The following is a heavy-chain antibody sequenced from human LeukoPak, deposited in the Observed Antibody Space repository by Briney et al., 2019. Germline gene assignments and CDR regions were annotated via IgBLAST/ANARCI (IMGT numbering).Heavy chain of an antibody. D-gene: IGHD6-19*01. J-gene: IGHJ4*02. Sequence: SQTLSLTCAISGDSVSSNSVTWNWIRQSPSRGLEWLGRTYYRSTWYNDYAVSVKSRITINPDISKNQFSLQLNSVTPEDTAVYYCARSPSPYSSGWYFDYWGQGTLVTVSS. CDR3: ARSPSPYSSGWYFDY. V-gene: IGHV6-1*01. CDR1: GDSVSSNSVT. CDR2: TYYRSTWYN.